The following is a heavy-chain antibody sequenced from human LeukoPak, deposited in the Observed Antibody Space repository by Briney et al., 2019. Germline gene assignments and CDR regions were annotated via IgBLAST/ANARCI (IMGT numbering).Heavy chain of an antibody. Sequence: ASVKVSCKASGYTFTSYYMHWVRQAPGQGREWMGIINPSGGSTSYAQKFQGRVTMTRDTSTSTVYMELSSLRSEDTAVYYCARVGDSSGYYYASMDYWGQGTLVTVSS. CDR3: ARVGDSSGYYYASMDY. J-gene: IGHJ4*02. V-gene: IGHV1-46*01. CDR2: INPSGGST. D-gene: IGHD3-22*01. CDR1: GYTFTSYY.